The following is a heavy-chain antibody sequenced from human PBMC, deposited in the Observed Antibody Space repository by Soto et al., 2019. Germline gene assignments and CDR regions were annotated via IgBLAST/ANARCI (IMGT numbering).Heavy chain of an antibody. D-gene: IGHD6-13*01. Sequence: GESLKISCKGSGYTFTTYWINWVRQMPGKGLEWMGRIDLSDSYTKYSPSFQGHVITSADKSISTAYLHWSSLKASDTAIYYCARSFDSSSTYGMDVWGQGTTVTVSS. J-gene: IGHJ6*02. V-gene: IGHV5-10-1*01. CDR3: ARSFDSSSTYGMDV. CDR2: IDLSDSYT. CDR1: GYTFTTYW.